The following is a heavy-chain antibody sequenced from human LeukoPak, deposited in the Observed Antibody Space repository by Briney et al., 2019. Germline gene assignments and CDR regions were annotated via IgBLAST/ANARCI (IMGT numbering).Heavy chain of an antibody. Sequence: PGGSLRLSCAASGFSVSNNYMSWVRQAPGKGLEWVSVIYSGGSTFYADSVKGRFTISRDNSKNTLYLQMNSLRAEDTAVYYCARSPGEVVNPEYAFDIWGQGTLVTVSS. CDR2: IYSGGST. J-gene: IGHJ4*02. CDR3: ARSPGEVVNPEYAFDI. V-gene: IGHV3-66*01. CDR1: GFSVSNNY. D-gene: IGHD3-10*01.